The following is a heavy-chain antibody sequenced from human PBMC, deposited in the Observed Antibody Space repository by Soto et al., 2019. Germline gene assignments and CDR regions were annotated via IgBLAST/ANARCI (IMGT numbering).Heavy chain of an antibody. D-gene: IGHD4-17*01. CDR1: GFTFSSYA. J-gene: IGHJ5*02. V-gene: IGHV3-23*01. CDR2: ISGSGGST. Sequence: GGSLRLSCAASGFTFSSYAMSWVRQAPGKGLEWVSAISGSGGSTYYADSVKGRFTISRDNSKNTLYLQMNSLRAEDTAVYYCAKEASRGDYGDYDPYNWFDPWGQGTLVTVSS. CDR3: AKEASRGDYGDYDPYNWFDP.